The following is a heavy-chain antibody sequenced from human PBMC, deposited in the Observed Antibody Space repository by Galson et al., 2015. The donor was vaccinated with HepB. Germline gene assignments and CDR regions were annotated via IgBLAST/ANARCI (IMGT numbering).Heavy chain of an antibody. V-gene: IGHV5-10-1*01. CDR1: EYSFTSYW. CDR3: ARLEQRLPSYYYVIDV. CDR2: IDPSDSYT. Sequence: QSGAEVKKPGESLRISCKGSEYSFTSYWITWVRQMPGKGLEWMGSIDPSDSYTNYSPSFQGHVTISADKSISTAYLQWSSLEASDTAVYYCARLEQRLPSYYYVIDVGGQGTTVTVS. D-gene: IGHD6-25*01. J-gene: IGHJ6*02.